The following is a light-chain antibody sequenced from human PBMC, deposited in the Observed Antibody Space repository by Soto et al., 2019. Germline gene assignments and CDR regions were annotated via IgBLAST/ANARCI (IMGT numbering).Light chain of an antibody. CDR2: DAS. CDR3: QQYGSSPWT. V-gene: IGKV3-20*01. J-gene: IGKJ1*01. CDR1: QSVSRY. Sequence: EIVLTQSPATLSLSPGESATLSCRASQSVSRYLAWYQQKPGQAPRLLIYDASNRATGIPARFSGSGSGADFTLTISRLEPEDFAVYYCQQYGSSPWTFGQGTKVDIK.